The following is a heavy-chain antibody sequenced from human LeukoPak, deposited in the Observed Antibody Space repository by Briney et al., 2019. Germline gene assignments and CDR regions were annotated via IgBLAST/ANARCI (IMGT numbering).Heavy chain of an antibody. J-gene: IGHJ4*02. CDR2: ISPGGAGT. V-gene: IGHV5-51*01. CDR3: ARQQAVPGPGIDY. Sequence: GESLKISCEASGYNFNIYWIGWVRQMPGKGLEWMGIISPGGAGTRYSPSFEGQRTISADRSINTAYRQWSSLKASDTAIYYGARQQAVPGPGIDYWGQGTVVIVSS. D-gene: IGHD6-19*01. CDR1: GYNFNIYW.